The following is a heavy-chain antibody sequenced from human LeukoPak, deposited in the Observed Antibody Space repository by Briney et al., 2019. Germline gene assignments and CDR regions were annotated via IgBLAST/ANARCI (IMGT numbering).Heavy chain of an antibody. D-gene: IGHD3-22*01. CDR3: ARGVRRYYYDSSGYLNWFDP. Sequence: SVKVSCKASGGTFSSYAISWVRQAPGQGLEWMGGIIPIFGTANYAQKFQGRVTITADESTSTAYMELSSLRSEDTAVYYYARGVRRYYYDSSGYLNWFDPWGQGTLVTVSS. CDR2: IIPIFGTA. J-gene: IGHJ5*02. V-gene: IGHV1-69*13. CDR1: GGTFSSYA.